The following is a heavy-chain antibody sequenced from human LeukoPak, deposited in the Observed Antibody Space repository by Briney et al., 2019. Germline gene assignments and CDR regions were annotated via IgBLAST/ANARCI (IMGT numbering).Heavy chain of an antibody. CDR3: ARASYYGDYVV. Sequence: SETLSLTCSVSGDSINNYYWSWIRQPPGKGLEWIGEINHSGSTNYNPSLKSRVTISVDTSKNQFSLKLSSVTAADTAVYYCARASYYGDYVVWGQGTLVTVSS. V-gene: IGHV4-34*01. CDR1: GDSINNYY. J-gene: IGHJ4*02. D-gene: IGHD4-17*01. CDR2: INHSGST.